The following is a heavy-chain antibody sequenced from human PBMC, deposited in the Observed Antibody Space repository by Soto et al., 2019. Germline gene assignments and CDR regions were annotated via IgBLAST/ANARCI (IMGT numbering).Heavy chain of an antibody. Sequence: GGSLRLSCAASGFTFSSYGMHWVRQAPGKGLEWVALIWYDGSSKYYADSVKGRFTISRDDSKNTLYLQMNSLRDEDTAVYYCASRGVAAVDFDYWGQGTLVTVSS. CDR1: GFTFSSYG. V-gene: IGHV3-33*01. CDR3: ASRGVAAVDFDY. CDR2: IWYDGSSK. J-gene: IGHJ4*02. D-gene: IGHD6-13*01.